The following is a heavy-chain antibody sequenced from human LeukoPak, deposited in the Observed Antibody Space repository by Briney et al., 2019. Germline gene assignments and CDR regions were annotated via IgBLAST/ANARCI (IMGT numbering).Heavy chain of an antibody. J-gene: IGHJ4*02. CDR2: FDPEDGET. D-gene: IGHD3-10*01. CDR1: GGTFSSYA. CDR3: ATGLLLWFGELRDY. Sequence: ASVKVSCKASGGTFSSYAISWVRQAPGQGLEWMGGFDPEDGETIYAQKFQGRVTMTEDTSTDTAYMELSSLRSEDTAVYYCATGLLLWFGELRDYWGQGTLVTVSS. V-gene: IGHV1-24*01.